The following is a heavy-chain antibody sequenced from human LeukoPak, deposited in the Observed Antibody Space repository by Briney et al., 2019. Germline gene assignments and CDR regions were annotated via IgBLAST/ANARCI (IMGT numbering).Heavy chain of an antibody. V-gene: IGHV3-15*01. CDR2: IKSKSERGTT. CDR1: GFTFSNGC. Sequence: PGGSLRLSCAASGFTFSNGCMSWVRQAPGKGLEWVGRIKSKSERGTTDYAAPVKGRFTISRDGSTNTVYLHMNSLKTEDTAVYFCTSNLYCSTSSCYTLDNWGQGTLVAVSP. D-gene: IGHD2-2*02. CDR3: TSNLYCSTSSCYTLDN. J-gene: IGHJ4*02.